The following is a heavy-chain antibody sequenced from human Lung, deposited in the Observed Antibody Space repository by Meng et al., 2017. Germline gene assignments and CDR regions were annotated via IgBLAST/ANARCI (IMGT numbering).Heavy chain of an antibody. CDR3: ARVERTYYDYVWGLGRFDP. J-gene: IGHJ5*02. D-gene: IGHD3-16*01. V-gene: IGHV1-69*01. Sequence: QGDLVQVGGGVTGPGSSVKAPCKGPGGTVNSYAISWVRQAPGQGLEWMGGIIPAFGAPNHAQKFQGRVRITADESTTTAYMELSSLRSEDTAVYFCARVERTYYDYVWGLGRFDPWGQGTLVTVSS. CDR1: GGTVNSYA. CDR2: IIPAFGAP.